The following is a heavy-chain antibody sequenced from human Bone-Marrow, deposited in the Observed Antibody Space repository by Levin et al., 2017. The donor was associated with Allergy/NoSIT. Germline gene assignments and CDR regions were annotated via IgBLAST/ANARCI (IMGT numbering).Heavy chain of an antibody. CDR2: TSTSSSII. CDR3: AGDIVGVGTGASWYYHGMDV. CDR1: GFTFSSYS. D-gene: IGHD6-13*01. V-gene: IGHV3-48*01. Sequence: GGSLRLSCAASGFTFSSYSMNWVRQAPGKGLEWLSYTSTSSSIIYYADSVKGRFTISRDNGKNSLYLEMNSLRADDTAVYYCAGDIVGVGTGASWYYHGMDVWGQGTTVTVSS. J-gene: IGHJ6*02.